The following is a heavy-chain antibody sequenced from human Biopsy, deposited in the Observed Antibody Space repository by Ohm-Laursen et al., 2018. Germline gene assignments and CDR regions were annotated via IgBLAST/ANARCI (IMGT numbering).Heavy chain of an antibody. D-gene: IGHD3-22*01. CDR2: IFNSANT. CDR3: ARGDYFDSNGYFWFDP. V-gene: IGHV4-31*01. CDR1: GGSISSGGSY. J-gene: IGHJ5*02. Sequence: TLSLTCAVSGGSISSGGSYWRWLRQRPGKGLEWIGDIFNSANTYYNPSPKNLITISGDTSKNQFSLKLNSVTAADTAVYYCARGDYFDSNGYFWFDPWGQGTLVTVSS.